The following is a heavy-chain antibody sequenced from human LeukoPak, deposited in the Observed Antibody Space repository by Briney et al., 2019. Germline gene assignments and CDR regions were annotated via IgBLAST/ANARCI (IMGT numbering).Heavy chain of an antibody. D-gene: IGHD3-9*01. J-gene: IGHJ4*02. V-gene: IGHV3-7*05. Sequence: PGGPLRLSCAASGFTFSNYWMTWVRQAPGKGLEWVANIKQDGSEKYYVDFVKGRFTISRDNAKNSLYLQTNSLRAEDTAVYYCARFAGDILTGLFDYWGQGTLVTVSP. CDR3: ARFAGDILTGLFDY. CDR2: IKQDGSEK. CDR1: GFTFSNYW.